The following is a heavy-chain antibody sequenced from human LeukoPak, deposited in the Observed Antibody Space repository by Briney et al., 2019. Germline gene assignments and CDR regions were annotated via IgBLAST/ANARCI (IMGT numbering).Heavy chain of an antibody. D-gene: IGHD6-19*01. CDR2: IYTSGST. CDR1: GASISSNYY. J-gene: IGHJ5*02. CDR3: ARLKYSSFDP. Sequence: SRTLSLTCTVSGASISSNYYWNWIRQPAGKGLEWIGRIYTSGSTNYNPSLKSRVTISVDTSKNQFSLKLSSVTAADTAVYYCARLKYSSFDPWGQGTLVTVSS. V-gene: IGHV4-61*02.